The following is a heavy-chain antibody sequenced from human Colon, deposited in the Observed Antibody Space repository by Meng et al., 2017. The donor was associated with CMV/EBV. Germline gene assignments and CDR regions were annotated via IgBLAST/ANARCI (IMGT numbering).Heavy chain of an antibody. V-gene: IGHV3-23*01. CDR1: GFNFDIYA. J-gene: IGHJ2*01. CDR3: AKYELRNTRFFGL. D-gene: IGHD1/OR15-1a*01. CDR2: ITGSADRA. Sequence: GESLKISCATSGFNFDIYAINWVRQAPGKGLEWVSGITGSADRAYYADSVGGRFTTSRDRFNNTVYLQMNSLRVEDTAVYYCAKYELRNTRFFGLWGRGTLVTVSS.